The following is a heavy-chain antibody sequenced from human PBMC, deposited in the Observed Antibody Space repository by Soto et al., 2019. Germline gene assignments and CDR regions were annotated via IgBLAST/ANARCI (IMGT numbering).Heavy chain of an antibody. V-gene: IGHV4-34*01. CDR1: GGSFSGYY. J-gene: IGHJ6*02. CDR2: INHSGST. CDR3: ARGYPVTGGYYYYYYGMDV. Sequence: SETLSLTCAVYGGSFSGYYWSWIRQPPGKGLEWIGEINHSGSTNYNPSLKSRVTISVDTSKNQFSLKLSSVTAADTAVYYCARGYPVTGGYYYYYYGMDVWGQGTTVTVSS. D-gene: IGHD3-16*01.